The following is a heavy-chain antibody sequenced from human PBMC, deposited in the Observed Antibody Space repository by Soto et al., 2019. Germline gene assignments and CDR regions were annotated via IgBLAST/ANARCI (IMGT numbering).Heavy chain of an antibody. Sequence: EVQLLESGGGLVQPGGSLRLSCAASGFTFSSYAMSWVRQAPGKGLEWVSDISGSGGSTYYADSVKGRFTISRDNSKNTLYLQMNSLRAEDTAVYYCAKDRVPAVAGSYDYWGQGTLVTVSS. J-gene: IGHJ4*02. CDR2: ISGSGGST. D-gene: IGHD6-19*01. CDR3: AKDRVPAVAGSYDY. CDR1: GFTFSSYA. V-gene: IGHV3-23*01.